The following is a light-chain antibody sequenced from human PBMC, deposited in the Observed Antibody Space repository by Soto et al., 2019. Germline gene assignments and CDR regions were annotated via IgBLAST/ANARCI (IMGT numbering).Light chain of an antibody. V-gene: IGLV2-14*03. CDR1: SSDVGGYNY. Sequence: QSALTQPASVSGSPGQSITISCTGTSSDVGGYNYVSWYQQHPGKAPKLMIYDVNNRPSGVSNRFSGSKSGNTASLTISGLQAEDEADYYCSSYTSIYDLYVFGTGNKLTVL. J-gene: IGLJ1*01. CDR3: SSYTSIYDLYV. CDR2: DVN.